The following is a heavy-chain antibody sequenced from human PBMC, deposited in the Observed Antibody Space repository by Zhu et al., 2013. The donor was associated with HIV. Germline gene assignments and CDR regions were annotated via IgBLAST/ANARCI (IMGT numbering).Heavy chain of an antibody. J-gene: IGHJ4*02. D-gene: IGHD3-10*01. CDR3: ARSQKGHYYGSGNPSYYFDY. Sequence: QVQLVQSGAEAKHVGSSVKVSCKTSGDRFRTFSITWVRQVPGQGLEWMGTIIPIFGAANYAQKFQGRVTITADESTSTAYMELSSLRSEDTAVYYCARSQKGHYYGSGNPSYYFDYWGQGTLVTVSS. CDR2: IIPIFGAA. V-gene: IGHV1-69*18. CDR1: GDRFRTFS.